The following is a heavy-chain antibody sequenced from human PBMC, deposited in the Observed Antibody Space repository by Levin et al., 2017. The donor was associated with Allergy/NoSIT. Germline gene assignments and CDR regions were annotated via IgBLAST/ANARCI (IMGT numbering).Heavy chain of an antibody. CDR2: ISTDNGHR. CDR1: GYTFNMYG. CDR3: SRGQGGYERLDQ. Sequence: ASVKVSCKASGYTFNMYGINWVRQAPGQGLEWMGWISTDNGHRTYAQKVQGRVNMTTDRSTTTAYMELTSLTSDDTAMYFCSRGQGGYERLDQWGQGTLVTVSS. V-gene: IGHV1-18*01. J-gene: IGHJ4*02. D-gene: IGHD5-12*01.